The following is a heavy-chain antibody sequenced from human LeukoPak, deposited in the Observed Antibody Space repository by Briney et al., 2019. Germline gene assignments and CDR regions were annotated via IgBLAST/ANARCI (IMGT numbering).Heavy chain of an antibody. CDR3: ARAVYGSGSPPPYYYYGMDV. CDR1: GGSFSGYY. Sequence: PSETLSLTCAVYGGSFSGYYWSWIRQYPGKGLEWIGELNDSGSTKYNPSLKSRVTISVDTSKNQFSLKLSSVTAADTAVYYCARAVYGSGSPPPYYYYGMDVWGQGTTVTVPS. CDR2: LNDSGST. J-gene: IGHJ6*02. V-gene: IGHV4-34*01. D-gene: IGHD3-10*01.